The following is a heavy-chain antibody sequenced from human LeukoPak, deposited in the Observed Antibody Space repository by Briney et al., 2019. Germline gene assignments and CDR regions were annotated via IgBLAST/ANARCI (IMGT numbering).Heavy chain of an antibody. CDR3: ARAPLGYCSSTSCYHYFDY. CDR2: FDPEDGET. V-gene: IGHV1-24*01. D-gene: IGHD2-2*01. CDR1: GYTLTELS. Sequence: ASVKVSCKVSGYTLTELSMHWVRQAPGKGLEWMGGFDPEDGETIYAQKFQGRVTMTEDTSTDTAYMELSSLRSEDTAVYYCARAPLGYCSSTSCYHYFDYWGQGTLVTVSS. J-gene: IGHJ4*02.